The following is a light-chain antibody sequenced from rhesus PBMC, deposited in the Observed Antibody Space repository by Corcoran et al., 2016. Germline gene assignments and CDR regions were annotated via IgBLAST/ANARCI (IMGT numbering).Light chain of an antibody. J-gene: IGKJ3*01. CDR1: QGISSW. Sequence: DIQMTQSPSSLSASVGDTVTITCRASQGISSWLAWYQQKPGKAPKLLIYKASSLQSGVQSRFSGSGSGTEFTLTIRSLQSEDFATYYCQQYSSRPFPFGPGTKLDIK. CDR2: KAS. V-gene: IGKV1-22*01. CDR3: QQYSSRPFP.